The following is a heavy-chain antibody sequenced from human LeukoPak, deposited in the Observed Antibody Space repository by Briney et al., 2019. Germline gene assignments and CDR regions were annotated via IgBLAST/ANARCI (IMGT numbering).Heavy chain of an antibody. Sequence: GGSLRLSCAASGFTFSDCSMHWLRLAPGKGLEWVAFIRYDGIGKSYADSVKGRFTVSRDNSKNTLFLQMNSLRTEDTAVYYCAKEPGSTGAYDTWGQGNLVTVSS. J-gene: IGHJ4*02. CDR1: GFTFSDCS. CDR2: IRYDGIGK. D-gene: IGHD2-8*02. CDR3: AKEPGSTGAYDT. V-gene: IGHV3-30*02.